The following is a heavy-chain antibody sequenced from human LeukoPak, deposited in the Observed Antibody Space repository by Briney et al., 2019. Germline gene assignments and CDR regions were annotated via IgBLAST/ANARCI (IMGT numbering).Heavy chain of an antibody. CDR2: INPSGGST. J-gene: IGHJ6*03. CDR1: GYTFTSYY. D-gene: IGHD3-10*01. V-gene: IGHV1-46*01. Sequence: ASVKVSCKASGYTFTSYYMHWVRQAPGQGLEWMGIINPSGGSTSHAQKFQGRVTMTRDTSTSTVYMELSSLRSEDTAVYYCARDPARGLWFGELPNSGYYYYYYMDVWGKGTTVTISS. CDR3: ARDPARGLWFGELPNSGYYYYYYMDV.